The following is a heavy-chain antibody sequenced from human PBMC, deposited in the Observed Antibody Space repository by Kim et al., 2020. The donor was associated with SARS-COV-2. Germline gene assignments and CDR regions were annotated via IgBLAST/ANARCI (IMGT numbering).Heavy chain of an antibody. Sequence: GGSLRLSCAASGFTFSSYAMSWVRQAPGKGLEWVSAISGSGGSTYYADSVKGRFTISRDNSKNTLYLQMNSLRAEDTAVYYCAKAQLYYDSSAWAFDIWGQGTMVTVSS. CDR3: AKAQLYYDSSAWAFDI. V-gene: IGHV3-23*01. CDR2: ISGSGGST. J-gene: IGHJ3*02. D-gene: IGHD3-22*01. CDR1: GFTFSSYA.